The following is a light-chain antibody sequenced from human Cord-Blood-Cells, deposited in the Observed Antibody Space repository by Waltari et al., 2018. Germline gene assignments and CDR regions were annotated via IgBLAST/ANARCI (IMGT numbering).Light chain of an antibody. CDR1: SN. Sequence: SNLAWYQQKPGQAPRLLIYGASTRATGIPARFSGSGSGTEFTLTISSLQSEDFAVYYCQQYNNWPPWTFGQGTKVEIK. CDR3: QQYNNWPPWT. V-gene: IGKV3-15*01. CDR2: GAS. J-gene: IGKJ1*01.